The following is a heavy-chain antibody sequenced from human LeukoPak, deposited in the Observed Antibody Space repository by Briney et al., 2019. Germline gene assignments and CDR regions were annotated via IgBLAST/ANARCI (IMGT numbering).Heavy chain of an antibody. CDR1: GGSISSGDYY. CDR2: IYYSGST. V-gene: IGHV4-30-4*01. CDR3: ARYGYCSSTCCPDAFDI. D-gene: IGHD2-2*01. J-gene: IGHJ3*02. Sequence: SQTLSLTCTVSGGSISSGDYYWSWIRQPPGKGLEWIGYIYYSGSTYYNPSLKSRVTISVDTSKNQFSLKLSSVTAADTAVYYCARYGYCSSTCCPDAFDIWGQGTMVTVSS.